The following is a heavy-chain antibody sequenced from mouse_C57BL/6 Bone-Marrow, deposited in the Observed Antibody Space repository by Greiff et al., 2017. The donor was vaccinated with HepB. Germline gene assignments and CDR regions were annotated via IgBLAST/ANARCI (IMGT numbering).Heavy chain of an antibody. CDR3: ARPYYYVSSWFAY. CDR1: GFTFSDYY. V-gene: IGHV5-12*01. CDR2: ISNGGGST. J-gene: IGHJ3*01. D-gene: IGHD1-1*01. Sequence: DVMLVESGGGLVQPGGSLKLSCAASGFTFSDYYMYWVRQTPEKRLEWVAYISNGGGSTYYPDTVKGRFTISRDNAKNTLYLQMSRLKSEDTAMYYCARPYYYVSSWFAYWGQGTLVTVSA.